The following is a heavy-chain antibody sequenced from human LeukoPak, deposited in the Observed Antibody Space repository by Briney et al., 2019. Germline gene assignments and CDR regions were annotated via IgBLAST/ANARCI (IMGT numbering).Heavy chain of an antibody. CDR3: ARDPITIFGVVDY. CDR2: ISSSGTTI. V-gene: IGHV3-11*01. CDR1: GFTFSDYY. D-gene: IGHD3-3*01. J-gene: IGHJ4*02. Sequence: GGSLRLSCAASGFTFSDYYMSWIRQAPGKGLEWVSYISSSGTTIYYADSVKGRFTISRDNAKNSLYLQMNSLRAEDTAVYYCARDPITIFGVVDYWGQGTLVIVSS.